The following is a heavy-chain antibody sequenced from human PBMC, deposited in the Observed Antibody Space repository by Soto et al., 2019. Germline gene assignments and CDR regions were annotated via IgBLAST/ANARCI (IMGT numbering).Heavy chain of an antibody. CDR2: IYGGGTT. V-gene: IGHV3-53*01. CDR1: GFTVRSKY. J-gene: IGHJ4*02. D-gene: IGHD6-19*01. Sequence: EVQLVESGGGLIQPGGSLRLSCAASGFTVRSKYMTWVRQATGKGLEWVSVIYGGGTTYYADSVKGRFTISRDNSKNTLYLQMNSLRAEDTAVYYCVQTTGWPGFDFWGQGTLVTVSS. CDR3: VQTTGWPGFDF.